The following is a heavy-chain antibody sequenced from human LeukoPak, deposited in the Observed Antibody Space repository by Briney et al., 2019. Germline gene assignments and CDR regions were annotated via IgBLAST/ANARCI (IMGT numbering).Heavy chain of an antibody. CDR2: ISGSGGST. CDR1: GFTFSTYA. Sequence: PGGSLRLSCAVSGFTFSTYAMSWVRQAPGKGLEWVSAISGSGGSTYYADSVKGRFTISRDNSKNTLYLQMNSLRAEDTAVYYCAKDPSFDILTGYELDPWGQGTLVTVSS. V-gene: IGHV3-23*01. D-gene: IGHD3-9*01. CDR3: AKDPSFDILTGYELDP. J-gene: IGHJ5*02.